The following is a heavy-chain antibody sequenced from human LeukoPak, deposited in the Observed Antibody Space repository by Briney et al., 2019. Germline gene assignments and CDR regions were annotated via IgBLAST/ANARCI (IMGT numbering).Heavy chain of an antibody. CDR3: TRGGHDYGGSFDT. Sequence: SETLSLTCAISGASIASGSYHSDWLRQPAGSRPEYIGRISAGGRTNYNPSHESRLTTSMDTTKNLASLRLSSVTAADTAVYYCTRGGHDYGGSFDTWGQGILVTVSS. CDR1: GASIASGSYH. D-gene: IGHD4-23*01. J-gene: IGHJ5*02. V-gene: IGHV4-61*02. CDR2: ISAGGRT.